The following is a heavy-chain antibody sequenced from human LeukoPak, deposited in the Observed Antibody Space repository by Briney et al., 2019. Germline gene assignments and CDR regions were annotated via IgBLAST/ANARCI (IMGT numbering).Heavy chain of an antibody. Sequence: GGSLRLSCVASGFTFDDYGMSWVRRAPGEGLEWVSGINWNAGNTNYADSVKGRFTISRDNAKNSLYLQMNSLRAEDTALYYCARGAFYSSGWYEKYWGQGTLVTVSS. J-gene: IGHJ4*02. CDR1: GFTFDDYG. CDR2: INWNAGNT. V-gene: IGHV3-20*04. D-gene: IGHD6-19*01. CDR3: ARGAFYSSGWYEKY.